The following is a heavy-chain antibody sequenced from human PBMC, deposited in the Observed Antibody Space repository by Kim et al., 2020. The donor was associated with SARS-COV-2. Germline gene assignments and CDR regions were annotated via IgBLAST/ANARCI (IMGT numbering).Heavy chain of an antibody. V-gene: IGHV3-15*01. CDR2: IKSNIDDGTT. Sequence: GGSLRLSCAGSGLTLSHAWMSWVRQAPGKGLEWLGLIKSNIDDGTTHYAAPVKGRFTISRDDSKNTLYLQIDSLKSEDTAIYFCTTADHMGRWERFDYWGRGNLVTVSS. CDR1: GLTLSHAW. D-gene: IGHD3-16*01. J-gene: IGHJ4*02. CDR3: TTADHMGRWERFDY.